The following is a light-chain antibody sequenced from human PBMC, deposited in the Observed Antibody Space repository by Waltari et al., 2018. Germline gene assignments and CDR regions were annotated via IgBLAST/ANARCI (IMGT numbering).Light chain of an antibody. J-gene: IGLJ2*01. Sequence: QSVVTQPPSASGTPGQRVTISCSGSSSNIGSNTVNWYQQVPGTAPKLLIYSNNPRPSGVPDRVSGSKSGTSASLAISGLQSEDEADYYCAAWDDSLNVVVFGGGTKLTVL. CDR2: SNN. CDR1: SSNIGSNT. V-gene: IGLV1-44*01. CDR3: AAWDDSLNVVV.